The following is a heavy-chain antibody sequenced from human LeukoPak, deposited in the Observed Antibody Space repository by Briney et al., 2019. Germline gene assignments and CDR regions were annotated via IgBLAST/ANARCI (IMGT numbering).Heavy chain of an antibody. CDR2: ISGSGGST. J-gene: IGHJ4*02. CDR1: GFTFSSYA. CDR3: AKGYSVGATNLNFDY. V-gene: IGHV3-23*01. Sequence: GGSLRLSCAASGFTFSSYAMSWVRQAPGEGLEWVSAISGSGGSTYYADSVKGRFTISRDNSKNTLYLQMSSLRAEDTAVYYCAKGYSVGATNLNFDYWGQGTLVTVSS. D-gene: IGHD1-26*01.